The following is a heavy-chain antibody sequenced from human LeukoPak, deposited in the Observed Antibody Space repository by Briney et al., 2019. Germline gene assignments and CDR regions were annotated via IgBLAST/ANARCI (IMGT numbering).Heavy chain of an antibody. D-gene: IGHD6-13*01. CDR2: INHSGST. J-gene: IGHJ6*03. V-gene: IGHV4-34*01. CDR3: ARTAGSYYYYMDV. CDR1: GGSFSGYY. Sequence: SETLSLTCAVYGGSFSGYYWSWIRQPPGKGLEWIGEINHSGSTNYNPSLKSRVTISVDTSKNQFSLKLSSVTAADTAVYYCARTAGSYYYYMDVWGKETTVTVSS.